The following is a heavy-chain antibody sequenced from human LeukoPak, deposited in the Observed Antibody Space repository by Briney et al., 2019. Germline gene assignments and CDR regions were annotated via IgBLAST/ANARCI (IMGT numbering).Heavy chain of an antibody. D-gene: IGHD3-10*02. Sequence: GGPLRLSCAASGFTFNTYAMSWVRQAPGKGLEWVSGITGSGGGTYYADSVKGRFTISRDNSKNTLYPQMNSLRAEDTAVYYCAKDGITMLVVASDWGQGTLVTVSS. CDR2: ITGSGGGT. CDR1: GFTFNTYA. CDR3: AKDGITMLVVASD. J-gene: IGHJ4*02. V-gene: IGHV3-23*01.